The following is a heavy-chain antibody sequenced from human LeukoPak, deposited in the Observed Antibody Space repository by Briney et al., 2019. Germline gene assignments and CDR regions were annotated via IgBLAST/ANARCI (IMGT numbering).Heavy chain of an antibody. CDR3: ARDHQWSFDS. CDR2: IGWSDSAI. CDR1: GFTFSTYT. D-gene: IGHD2-15*01. V-gene: IGHV3-48*02. J-gene: IGHJ4*02. Sequence: GGSLRLSCAASGFTFSTYTMNWVRQAPGKGLEWISYIGWSDSAIFYADSVKGRFTISRDSAKNSLFLQMNSLSDEDTAVYYCARDHQWSFDSWGQGTLITVSS.